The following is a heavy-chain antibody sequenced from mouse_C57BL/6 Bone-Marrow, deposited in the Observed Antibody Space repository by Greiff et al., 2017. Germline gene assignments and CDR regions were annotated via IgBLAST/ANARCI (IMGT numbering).Heavy chain of an antibody. CDR1: GFTFSNYW. Sequence: EVQLVESGGGLVQPGGSMKLSCVASGFTFSNYWMNWVRQSPEKGLEWVAQIRLKSDNYATHYAESVKGRFTISRDDSKSSVYLQMNNLRAEDTGIYYCTLSNWDYYAMDYWGQGTSVTVSS. V-gene: IGHV6-3*01. CDR3: TLSNWDYYAMDY. CDR2: IRLKSDNYAT. D-gene: IGHD4-1*01. J-gene: IGHJ4*01.